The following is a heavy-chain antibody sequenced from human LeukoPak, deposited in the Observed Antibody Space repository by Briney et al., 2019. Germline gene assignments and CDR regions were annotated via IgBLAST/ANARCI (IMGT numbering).Heavy chain of an antibody. CDR3: AREHGDSDPHMGYYYGMDV. CDR2: IWYDGSNK. D-gene: IGHD4-17*01. Sequence: PGGSLRLSCAASGFTFSSYGMHWVRQAPGKGLEGVAVIWYDGSNKYYADSVNGRFTISRDNSKNTLYLQMNSLRAEDTAVYYCAREHGDSDPHMGYYYGMDVWGQGTTVTVSS. CDR1: GFTFSSYG. V-gene: IGHV3-33*01. J-gene: IGHJ6*02.